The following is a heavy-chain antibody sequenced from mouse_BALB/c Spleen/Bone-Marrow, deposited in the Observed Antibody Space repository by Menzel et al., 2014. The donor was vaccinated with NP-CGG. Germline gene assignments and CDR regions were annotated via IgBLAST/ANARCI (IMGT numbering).Heavy chain of an antibody. CDR2: IRNKANGYTT. V-gene: IGHV7-3*02. CDR1: GFTFTDYY. J-gene: IGHJ3*01. Sequence: EVQVVESGGGLVQPGGSLRLSCATSGFTFTDYYMSWVRQPPGKALEWLGFIRNKANGYTTEYSASVKGRFTISRDNSQSILYLQMNTLRAEDSATYYCARDTGNYVRFAYWGQGTLVTVSA. D-gene: IGHD2-1*01. CDR3: ARDTGNYVRFAY.